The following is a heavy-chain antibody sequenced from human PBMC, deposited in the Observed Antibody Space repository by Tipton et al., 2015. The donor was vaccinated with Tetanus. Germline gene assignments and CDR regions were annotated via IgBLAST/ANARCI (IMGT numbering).Heavy chain of an antibody. D-gene: IGHD2-21*01. CDR3: ARGVVITSEYYFDY. J-gene: IGHJ4*02. CDR1: GGSISSYY. Sequence: TLSLTCTVPGGSISSYYWSWIRQPPGKGLEWIGYIYYSGSTNYNPSLKSRVTISVDTSKNQFSLKLSSVTAADTAVYYCARGVVITSEYYFDYWGQGTLVTVSS. CDR2: IYYSGST. V-gene: IGHV4-59*01.